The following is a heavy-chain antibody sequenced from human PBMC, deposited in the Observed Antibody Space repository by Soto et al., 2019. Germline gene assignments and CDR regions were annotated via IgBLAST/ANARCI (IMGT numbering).Heavy chain of an antibody. V-gene: IGHV3-33*01. CDR1: GFTFSSYG. Sequence: GGSLRLSCAASGFTFSSYGMHWVRQAPGKGLEWVAVIWYDGSNKYYADSVKGRFTISRDNSKNTLYLQMNSLRAEDTAVYYCARETPGLEPLGFDYWGQGTLVTVSS. J-gene: IGHJ4*02. CDR3: ARETPGLEPLGFDY. CDR2: IWYDGSNK. D-gene: IGHD1-1*01.